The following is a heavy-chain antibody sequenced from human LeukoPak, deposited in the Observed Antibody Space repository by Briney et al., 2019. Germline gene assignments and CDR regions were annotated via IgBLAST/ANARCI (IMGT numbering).Heavy chain of an antibody. CDR3: AKPGSSVRPYYFDY. CDR2: IYPGDSDT. D-gene: IGHD3-10*01. V-gene: IGHV5-51*01. CDR1: GYSFTSYW. Sequence: NRGESLKISCKGSGYSFTSYWIGWVRQMPGKGLEWMGIIYPGDSDTRYSPSFQGQVTISADKSISTAYLQWSSLKASDTAMYYCAKPGSSVRPYYFDYRGQGTLVTVSS. J-gene: IGHJ4*02.